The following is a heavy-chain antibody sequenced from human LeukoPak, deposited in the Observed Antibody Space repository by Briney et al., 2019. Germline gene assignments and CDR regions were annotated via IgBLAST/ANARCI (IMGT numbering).Heavy chain of an antibody. CDR2: ISSSGSTI. CDR3: ARDDYVWGSYRYGIDY. CDR1: GFTFSSYE. J-gene: IGHJ4*02. D-gene: IGHD3-16*02. V-gene: IGHV3-48*03. Sequence: GGSLRLSCAASGFTFSSYEMNWVRQAPGKGLEWVSYISSSGSTIYYADSVRGRFTISRDNAKNSLYLQMNSLRAEDTAVYYCARDDYVWGSYRYGIDYWGQGTLVTVSS.